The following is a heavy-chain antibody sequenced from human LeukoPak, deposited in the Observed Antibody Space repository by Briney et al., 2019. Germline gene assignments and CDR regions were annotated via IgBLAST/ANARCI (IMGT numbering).Heavy chain of an antibody. CDR3: ARTVDTAMELDY. V-gene: IGHV4-61*01. Sequence: SGTLSLTCTVSGGSVSSGSYYWSWIRQPPGKGLEWIGYIYYSGGTNYNPSLKSRVTISVDTSKNQFSLKLSSVTAADTAVYYCARTVDTAMELDYWGQGTLVTVSS. CDR2: IYYSGGT. J-gene: IGHJ4*02. D-gene: IGHD5-18*01. CDR1: GGSVSSGSYY.